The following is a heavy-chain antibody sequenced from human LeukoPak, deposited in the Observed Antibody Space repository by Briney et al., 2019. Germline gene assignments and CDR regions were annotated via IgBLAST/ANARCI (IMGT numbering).Heavy chain of an antibody. V-gene: IGHV3-30*03. J-gene: IGHJ4*02. Sequence: LSLTCTVSGGSISSSSYYWGWIRQAPGKGLEWVAAMSHDEVNEYYAHSLRGRFTISRDNSKNTLFLQMNSLRPEDTAVYYCGRRDYPGSGAHASLDYWGQGTLVTVSS. D-gene: IGHD3-10*01. CDR1: GGSISSSS. CDR3: GRRDYPGSGAHASLDY. CDR2: MSHDEVNE.